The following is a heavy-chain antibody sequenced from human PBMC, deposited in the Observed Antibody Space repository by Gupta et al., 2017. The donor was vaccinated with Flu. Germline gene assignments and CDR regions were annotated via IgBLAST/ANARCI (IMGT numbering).Heavy chain of an antibody. D-gene: IGHD3-22*01. V-gene: IGHV1-69*01. Sequence: FSDYASSWGRQAPGQGLEWMGGIIPLLVTVNYAQKFQGRVSITADESTSTAYMELSSLSSEDTAVYYCANSRDFGFNWFDPWGQGTLVTVSS. CDR3: ANSRDFGFNWFDP. CDR1: FSDYA. CDR2: IIPLLVTV. J-gene: IGHJ5*02.